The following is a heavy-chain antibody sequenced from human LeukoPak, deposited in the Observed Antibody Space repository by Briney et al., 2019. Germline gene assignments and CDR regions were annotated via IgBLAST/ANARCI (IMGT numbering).Heavy chain of an antibody. J-gene: IGHJ3*02. CDR1: GGTFSSYA. CDR3: AREGDGELTDAFDN. Sequence: SVKVSCKASGGTFSSYAISWVRQAPGQGLEWMGGIIPIFGTANYAQKFQGRVTITADESTSTAYMELSSLRSEDTAVYYCAREGDGELTDAFDNWGQGTMVTVSS. CDR2: IIPIFGTA. V-gene: IGHV1-69*13. D-gene: IGHD5-24*01.